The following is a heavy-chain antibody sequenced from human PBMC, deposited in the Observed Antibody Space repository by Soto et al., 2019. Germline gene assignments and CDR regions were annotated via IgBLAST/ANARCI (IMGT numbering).Heavy chain of an antibody. CDR1: GYTFTSYA. D-gene: IGHD6-19*01. J-gene: IGHJ6*02. Sequence: ASVKVSCKASGYTFTSYAMNWVRQAPGQGLEWMGWVNTNTGNPTYAQGFTGRFVFSLDTSVSTAYLQICSLKAEDTAVYYCARGQLYRSGWPTQGYSYYGMDVWGQGTTVTVSS. CDR2: VNTNTGNP. V-gene: IGHV7-4-1*01. CDR3: ARGQLYRSGWPTQGYSYYGMDV.